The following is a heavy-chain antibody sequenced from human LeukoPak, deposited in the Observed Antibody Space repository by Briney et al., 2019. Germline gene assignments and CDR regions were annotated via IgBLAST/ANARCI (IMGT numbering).Heavy chain of an antibody. CDR1: GGSISSYY. CDR3: ARDRCSSTSCHTNWFDP. D-gene: IGHD2-2*02. V-gene: IGHV4-59*01. CDR2: IYYSGST. Sequence: SETLSLTCTVSGGSISSYYWRWLRQPPGKGLEWIGYIYYSGSTNYNPSLKSRVTISVDTSKNQFSLKLSSVTAADTAVYYCARDRCSSTSCHTNWFDPWGQGTLVTVSS. J-gene: IGHJ5*02.